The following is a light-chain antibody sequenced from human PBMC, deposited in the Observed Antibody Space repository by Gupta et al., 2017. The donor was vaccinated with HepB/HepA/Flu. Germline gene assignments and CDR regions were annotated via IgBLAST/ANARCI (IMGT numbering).Light chain of an antibody. V-gene: IGLV1-44*01. CDR2: SNN. CDR3: AAWDDSLNGNWV. Sequence: QSVLTQPPSASGTPGQRVTISCSGSSSNIGSNTVNWYQQLPGTAPKLLIYSNNQRPYGVPDRFSGSKSGTSASLAISGLQSEDEADYYCAAWDDSLNGNWVFGGGTKLTVL. J-gene: IGLJ3*02. CDR1: SSNIGSNT.